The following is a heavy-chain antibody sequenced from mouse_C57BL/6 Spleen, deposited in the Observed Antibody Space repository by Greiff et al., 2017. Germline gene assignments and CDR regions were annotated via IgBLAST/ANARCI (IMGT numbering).Heavy chain of an antibody. D-gene: IGHD3-2*02. CDR3: ARRTAQATDAMDY. CDR2: ISSGGSYT. J-gene: IGHJ4*01. V-gene: IGHV5-6*01. Sequence: EVQLVESGGDLVKPGGSLKLSCAASGFTFSSYGMSWVRQTPDKRLEWVATISSGGSYTYYPDSVKGRFTISRDNAKNTLYLQMSSLKSEDTAMYYCARRTAQATDAMDYWGQGTSVTVSS. CDR1: GFTFSSYG.